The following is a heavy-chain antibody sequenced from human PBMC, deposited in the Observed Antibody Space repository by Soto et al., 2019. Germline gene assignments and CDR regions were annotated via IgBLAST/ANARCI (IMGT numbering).Heavy chain of an antibody. CDR2: INPYNGNT. J-gene: IGHJ4*02. Sequence: QVQLVQSGAEVKKPGASVKVSCKASGYSFTTYVIVWVRQAPGQGLEWVGLINPYNGNTNYAQKLQDRVTMTTDTSSSTAYLELRSLRSDDTAVYYCVRGWGWLHLDYWGQGTLVTASS. D-gene: IGHD2-21*01. CDR3: VRGWGWLHLDY. CDR1: GYSFTTYV. V-gene: IGHV1-18*01.